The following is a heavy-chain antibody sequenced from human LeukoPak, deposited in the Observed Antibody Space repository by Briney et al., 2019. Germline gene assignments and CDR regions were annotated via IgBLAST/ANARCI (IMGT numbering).Heavy chain of an antibody. V-gene: IGHV4-61*02. CDR3: ARGHREFLYCSSTSCYGDAFDI. CDR2: IYTSGST. CDR1: GGSISSSSYY. D-gene: IGHD2-2*01. J-gene: IGHJ3*02. Sequence: PSETLSLTCTVSGGSISSSSYYWGWIRQPAGKGLEWIGRIYTSGSTNYNPSLKSRVTISVDTSKNQFSLKLSSVTAADTAVYYCARGHREFLYCSSTSCYGDAFDIWGQGTMVTVSS.